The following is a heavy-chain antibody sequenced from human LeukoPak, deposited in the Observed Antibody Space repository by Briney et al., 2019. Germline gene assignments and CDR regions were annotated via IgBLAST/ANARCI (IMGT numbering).Heavy chain of an antibody. J-gene: IGHJ5*02. Sequence: GGSLRLSCAVSGFTVSSNYMSWVRQAPGKGPEWILVIFSGGSTYYADSVKGRFTISRDTSKSTLYLQMNSLRAEDTAVYYCVRGDGYTYWFDLWGQGTLVTVSS. CDR3: VRGDGYTYWFDL. CDR2: IFSGGST. CDR1: GFTVSSNY. D-gene: IGHD5-24*01. V-gene: IGHV3-53*01.